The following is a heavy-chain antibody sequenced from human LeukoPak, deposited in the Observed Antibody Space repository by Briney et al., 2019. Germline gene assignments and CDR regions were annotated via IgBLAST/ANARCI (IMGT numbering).Heavy chain of an antibody. Sequence: SETLSLTCAVYGGSFSGYYWSWIRQPPGKGLEWIGEINHSGSTNYNPSLKSRVTISVDTSKNQFSLKLSSVTAADTAVYYCARDRIAAANGFDPWGQGTLVTVSS. D-gene: IGHD6-13*01. CDR2: INHSGST. V-gene: IGHV4-34*01. CDR3: ARDRIAAANGFDP. J-gene: IGHJ5*02. CDR1: GGSFSGYY.